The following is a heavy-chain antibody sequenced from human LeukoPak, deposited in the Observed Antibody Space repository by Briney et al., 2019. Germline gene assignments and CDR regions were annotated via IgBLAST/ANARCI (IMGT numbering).Heavy chain of an antibody. V-gene: IGHV5-51*01. CDR3: ARHAVVVTATTKNYYYYYGMDV. CDR1: GYRFTSYW. J-gene: IGHJ6*02. CDR2: IYPGDSDT. D-gene: IGHD2-21*02. Sequence: GESLKISCKGSGYRFTSYWIGWVRQMPGKGLEWMGIIYPGDSDTRYSPSFQGQVTISADKSISTAYLQWSSLKASDTAMYYCARHAVVVTATTKNYYYYYGMDVWGQGTTVTVSS.